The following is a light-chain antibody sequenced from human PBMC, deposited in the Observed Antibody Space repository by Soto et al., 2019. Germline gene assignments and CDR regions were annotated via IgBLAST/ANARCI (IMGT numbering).Light chain of an antibody. CDR3: QQVNSYPIT. CDR2: VGS. Sequence: IRLTQSPSSLSATVGDRVIITCRASQVISSHLGWYQLKTGKDTKLLLYVGSTLKSGVTSRLIGSGSGTDFTLTIISLQPEDFVTYYCQQVNSYPITFGQGTILEI. CDR1: QVISSH. J-gene: IGKJ5*01. V-gene: IGKV1-9*01.